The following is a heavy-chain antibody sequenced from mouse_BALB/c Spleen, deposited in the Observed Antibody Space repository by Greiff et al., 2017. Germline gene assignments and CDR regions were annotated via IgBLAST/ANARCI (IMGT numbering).Heavy chain of an antibody. Sequence: EVKLQESGGGLVKPGGSLKLSYAASGFAFSSYDMSWVRQTPEKRLEWVAYISSGGGSTYYPDTVKGRFTISRDNAKNTLYLQMSSLKSEDTAMYYCARLTTVVATGDWYFDYWGQGTTLTVSS. CDR3: ARLTTVVATGDWYFDY. CDR1: GFAFSSYD. J-gene: IGHJ2*01. D-gene: IGHD1-1*01. V-gene: IGHV5-12-1*01. CDR2: ISSGGGST.